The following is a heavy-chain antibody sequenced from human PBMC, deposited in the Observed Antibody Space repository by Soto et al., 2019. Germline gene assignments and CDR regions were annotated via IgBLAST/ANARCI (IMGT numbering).Heavy chain of an antibody. CDR1: GFTLSSYY. Sequence: PGGSLRLSCPVSGFTLSSYYRHWVRQAPGRGLEWVALISHDGSKNYYADSVRGRFTISRDKSKNTLYLQMHSLRAEDTAVYYCAKDNFDCGSECYHYYGLDVWGQGTTVTVSS. J-gene: IGHJ6*02. D-gene: IGHD2-21*01. V-gene: IGHV3-30*18. CDR3: AKDNFDCGSECYHYYGLDV. CDR2: ISHDGSKN.